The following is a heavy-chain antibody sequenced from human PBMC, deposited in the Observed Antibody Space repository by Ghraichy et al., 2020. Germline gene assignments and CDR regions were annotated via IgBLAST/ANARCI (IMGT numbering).Heavy chain of an antibody. Sequence: GGSLRLSCAASGFTFDRYSLHWVRQAPGKGLEWVSLIGWDGKNTFYADSVKGRFTISRDNRKNVLYLQMNSLRPEDTALYYCTKEVRTIWFDYWGQGTLVTVSS. J-gene: IGHJ4*02. V-gene: IGHV3-43*01. CDR1: GFTFDRYS. CDR3: TKEVRTIWFDY. CDR2: IGWDGKNT. D-gene: IGHD3-3*01.